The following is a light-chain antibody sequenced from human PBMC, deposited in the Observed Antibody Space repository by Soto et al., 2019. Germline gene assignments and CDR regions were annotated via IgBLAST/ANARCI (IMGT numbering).Light chain of an antibody. Sequence: DIQMTQSPSSLSASVGDRVTIACRASQDIRNNLDRYQQKPGKAPKRLIYAASSLQSGVPSRFSGSGSGTEFTLTISSLQPEDVATYYCQQLNSYPLTFGGGTKVDIK. V-gene: IGKV1-17*01. J-gene: IGKJ4*01. CDR1: QDIRNN. CDR2: AAS. CDR3: QQLNSYPLT.